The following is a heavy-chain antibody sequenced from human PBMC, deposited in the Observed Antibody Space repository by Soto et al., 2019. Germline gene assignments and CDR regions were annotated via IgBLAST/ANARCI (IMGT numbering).Heavy chain of an antibody. D-gene: IGHD1-7*01. V-gene: IGHV3-23*01. J-gene: IGHJ4*02. CDR2: SSATGAGT. CDR1: GFTFSSYG. Sequence: EVQLLESGGGLVQPGGSLRLSCAASGFTFSSYGMTWVRQAPGKGLEWVSFSSATGAGTYYADSVKGRFTISRDNSKNTLYPQMTSLRADDTAVYYWAKDRRAGGNYGFYSDFWGQGALVIVSS. CDR3: AKDRRAGGNYGFYSDF.